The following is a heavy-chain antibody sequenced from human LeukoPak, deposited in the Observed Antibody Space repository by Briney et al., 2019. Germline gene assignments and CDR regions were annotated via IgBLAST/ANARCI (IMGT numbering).Heavy chain of an antibody. V-gene: IGHV1-2*02. CDR1: GYTFTGYY. Sequence: ASVKVSCKASGYTFTGYYMHWVRQAPGQGLEWMGWINPNSGGTNYAQKFQGRVTMTRDTSISTAYMELSRLRSDDTAVYYCARDQEGWNYVFVYYYGMDVWGQGTRSPSP. D-gene: IGHD1-7*01. CDR2: INPNSGGT. J-gene: IGHJ6*02. CDR3: ARDQEGWNYVFVYYYGMDV.